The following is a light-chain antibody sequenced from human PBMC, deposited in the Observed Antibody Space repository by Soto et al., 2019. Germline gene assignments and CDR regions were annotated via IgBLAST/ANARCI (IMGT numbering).Light chain of an antibody. CDR3: QSYDSSLGGSV. CDR2: ANS. V-gene: IGLV1-40*01. J-gene: IGLJ1*01. Sequence: QSVLTQPPSGSWAPGERGTISRTGSGSRIGPAFHVHWYQQLPGTAPQLLIYANSNRPSGVPDRFSGSKSGTSASLAIAGLQAEDEADYYCQSYDSSLGGSVFGTGTKVTVL. CDR1: GSRIGPAFH.